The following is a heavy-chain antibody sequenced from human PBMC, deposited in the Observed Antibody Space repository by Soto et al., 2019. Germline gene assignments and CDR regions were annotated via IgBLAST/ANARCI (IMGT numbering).Heavy chain of an antibody. CDR2: ISSSGGST. V-gene: IGHV3-23*01. CDR1: GFTFIMYA. J-gene: IGHJ4*02. D-gene: IGHD6-19*01. Sequence: GSLRLSCAASGFTFIMYAMSWVSQAPGEGREWVAAISSSGGSTYYADSVKGRFTISRDNSKNTMYRQMNSLRAEDTAVYYCARGSSGWYFDYWGQATLVTVPS. CDR3: ARGSSGWYFDY.